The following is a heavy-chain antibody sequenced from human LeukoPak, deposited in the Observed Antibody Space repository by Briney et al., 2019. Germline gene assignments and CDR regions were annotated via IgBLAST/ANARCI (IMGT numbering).Heavy chain of an antibody. D-gene: IGHD1-26*01. J-gene: IGHJ5*02. Sequence: SETLSLTCTVSGGSISSSSYYWGWIRQPPGKGLEWIGSIYYSGSTYYNPSLKSRVTISVDTSKNQFSLKLSSVTAADTAVYYCARGGWEPQDRPLYNWFDPWGQGTLVTVSS. CDR2: IYYSGST. V-gene: IGHV4-39*07. CDR3: ARGGWEPQDRPLYNWFDP. CDR1: GGSISSSSYY.